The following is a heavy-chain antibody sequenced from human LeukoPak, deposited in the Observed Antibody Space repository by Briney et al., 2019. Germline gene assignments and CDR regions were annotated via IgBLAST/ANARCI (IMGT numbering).Heavy chain of an antibody. CDR1: GYTFTGYY. CDR2: INPNSGGT. Sequence: GASVKVSCKGTGYTFTGYYMHWVRQAPGQGLEWMGWINPNSGGTNYAQKFQGRVTMTRDTSISTAYMELSRLRSDDTAVYYCARDGGDDDAFDIWGQGTMVTVSS. V-gene: IGHV1-2*02. CDR3: ARDGGDDDAFDI. D-gene: IGHD2-21*02. J-gene: IGHJ3*02.